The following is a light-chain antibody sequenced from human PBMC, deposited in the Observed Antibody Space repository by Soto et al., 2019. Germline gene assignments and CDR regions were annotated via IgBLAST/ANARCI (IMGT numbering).Light chain of an antibody. CDR2: GAS. CDR3: QQYHSYPVT. CDR1: QGINNF. V-gene: IGKV1-16*02. Sequence: DIQMTQSPSSLSASVGDTVTITCRASQGINNFLAWFQQKPGKAPKSLIYGASSLQSGVPSKFRGSGSDTGFTLTISSLQPEDSATYFCQQYHSYPVTFGGGTKVEIK. J-gene: IGKJ4*01.